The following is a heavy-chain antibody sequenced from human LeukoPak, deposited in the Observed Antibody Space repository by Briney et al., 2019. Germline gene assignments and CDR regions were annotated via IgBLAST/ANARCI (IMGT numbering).Heavy chain of an antibody. CDR3: AKRMIRGVNHDAFDL. V-gene: IGHV3-23*01. J-gene: IGHJ3*01. CDR2: VSGSGGST. Sequence: GGSLRLSCAASGFTFSSYAMTWVRQAPGKGLEWVSAVSGSGGSTYYADSVKGLFTISRDNSKNTLYLQMNSLRAEDTAVYYCAKRMIRGVNHDAFDLWGQGTMVTVSS. CDR1: GFTFSSYA. D-gene: IGHD3-10*01.